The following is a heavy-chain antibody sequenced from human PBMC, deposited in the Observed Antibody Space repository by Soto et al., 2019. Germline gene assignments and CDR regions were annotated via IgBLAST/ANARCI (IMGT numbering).Heavy chain of an antibody. CDR2: ITGSGVST. CDR3: ALLQDRGVFDH. J-gene: IGHJ4*02. CDR1: GFTFNMYA. V-gene: IGHV3-23*01. Sequence: EVQLLESGGGLVQPGWSLTLSCTASGFTFNMYAMYWVRQAPGKSLEWVSAITGSGVSTYYADSVKGRFTISRDNSKNSLYLEMNSLRAEDTAVYYCALLQDRGVFDHWGQGNLVTVSS.